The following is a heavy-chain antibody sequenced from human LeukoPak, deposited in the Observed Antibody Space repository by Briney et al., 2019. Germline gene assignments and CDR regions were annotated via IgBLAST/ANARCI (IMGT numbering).Heavy chain of an antibody. Sequence: GGSLRLSCAASGFTFSSYGMHWVRQAPGKGLEWVAVISYDGSNKYYADSVKGRFTISRDNSKNTLYLQMNSLRAEDTAVYYCAKGPYYYDSSGYYSFDYWGQGTLVTVSS. CDR3: AKGPYYYDSSGYYSFDY. V-gene: IGHV3-30*18. J-gene: IGHJ4*02. CDR2: ISYDGSNK. D-gene: IGHD3-22*01. CDR1: GFTFSSYG.